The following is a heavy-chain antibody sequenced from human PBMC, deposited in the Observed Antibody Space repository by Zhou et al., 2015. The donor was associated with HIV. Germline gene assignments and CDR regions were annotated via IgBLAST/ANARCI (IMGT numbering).Heavy chain of an antibody. CDR1: GFTFDDYA. J-gene: IGHJ4*02. D-gene: IGHD3-9*01. V-gene: IGHV3-9*01. CDR3: ATWGLYSCDKTGYYAN. Sequence: EMHLVESGGGLVQPGRSLRLSCAASGFTFDDYAMHWVRQAPGKGLEWVSGISWNSGAIGYGASMKGRITVSRDNAKNRLFLQMNNLRREDTATYYCATWGLYSCDKTGYYANWGQGSLVTVSS. CDR2: ISWNSGAI.